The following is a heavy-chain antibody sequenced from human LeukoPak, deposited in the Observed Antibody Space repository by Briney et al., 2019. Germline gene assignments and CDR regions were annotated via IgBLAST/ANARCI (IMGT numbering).Heavy chain of an antibody. J-gene: IGHJ4*02. CDR2: ISGNDGAT. D-gene: IGHD3-3*01. Sequence: ASVKVSCKASGYPFNTYGLSWGRQAPGQGLEWMGQISGNDGATKYAQRFQGRVTMTTDTATSKAYLELTSLTSDDTAVYYCARDVPDFWSGFDSWGQGTLVTVSP. CDR3: ARDVPDFWSGFDS. CDR1: GYPFNTYG. V-gene: IGHV1-18*04.